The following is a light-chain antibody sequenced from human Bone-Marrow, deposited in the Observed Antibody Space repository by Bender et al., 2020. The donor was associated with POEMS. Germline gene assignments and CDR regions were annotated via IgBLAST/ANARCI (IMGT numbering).Light chain of an antibody. CDR3: CSYAGSSTWV. CDR2: EVT. CDR1: SSDVGSYNV. J-gene: IGLJ3*02. Sequence: QSALTQPASVSGSPGQSITISCTGTSSDVGSYNVVSWYQQHPGKALQLMIYEVTKRPSGVSNRFSASKSGNTASLSISGLQAEDEADYYCCSYAGSSTWVFGGGTKLTVL. V-gene: IGLV2-23*02.